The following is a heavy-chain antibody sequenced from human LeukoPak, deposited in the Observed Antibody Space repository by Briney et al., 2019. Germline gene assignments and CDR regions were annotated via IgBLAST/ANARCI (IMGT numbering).Heavy chain of an antibody. J-gene: IGHJ6*03. V-gene: IGHV4-4*07. CDR2: IFTTGST. CDR1: GGSIGNFY. CDR3: ARARYGSGSYHFMDV. D-gene: IGHD3-10*01. Sequence: SETLSLTCTVSGGSIGNFYWNWIRQPAGKGLEWIGRIFTTGSTNYNPSLKSRVTMSVATSKNQLSLRLSSVTAADTAVYHCARARYGSGSYHFMDVWAKGPQSPSP.